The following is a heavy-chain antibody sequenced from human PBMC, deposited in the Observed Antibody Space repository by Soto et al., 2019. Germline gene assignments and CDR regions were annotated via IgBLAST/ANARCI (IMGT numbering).Heavy chain of an antibody. J-gene: IGHJ4*02. V-gene: IGHV1-18*01. CDR3: ACGGTPIDF. CDR2: ISAYNANT. Sequence: QLQLVQSRAEVKKPGASVKVSCKASGYTFTNFGISWVRQSPGQGLEWMGWISAYNANTNYAQHFQGRVTRITDTSTSTAYMELRRLRSADTAVYYCACGGTPIDFWSQSTLVTVYS. CDR1: GYTFTNFG. D-gene: IGHD3-16*01.